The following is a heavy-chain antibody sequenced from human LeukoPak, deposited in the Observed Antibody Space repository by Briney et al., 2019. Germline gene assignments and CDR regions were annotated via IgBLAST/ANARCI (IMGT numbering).Heavy chain of an antibody. Sequence: PGGSLRLSCAASGFTFSSYGMHWVRQAPGKGLEWVAVISYDGTNKYYADSVKGRFTISRDNSKNTLYLQMNSLRGEDTAVYYCAREAGELLTGFDYWGQGTLVTVSS. CDR1: GFTFSSYG. V-gene: IGHV3-30*03. D-gene: IGHD1-26*01. CDR3: AREAGELLTGFDY. J-gene: IGHJ4*02. CDR2: ISYDGTNK.